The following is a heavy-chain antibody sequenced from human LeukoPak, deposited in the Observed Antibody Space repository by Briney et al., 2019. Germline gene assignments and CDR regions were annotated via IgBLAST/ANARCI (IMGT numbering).Heavy chain of an antibody. V-gene: IGHV3-66*01. Sequence: PGGSLRLSCAASGFTFSSYAMSWVRQAPGKGLEWVSVIYSGGSTYYADSVKGRFTISRDNSKNTLYLQMNSLRAEDTAVYYCARDTRGYYDSSGYYYPMAYWGQGTLVTVSS. CDR3: ARDTRGYYDSSGYYYPMAY. CDR2: IYSGGST. D-gene: IGHD3-22*01. CDR1: GFTFSSYA. J-gene: IGHJ4*02.